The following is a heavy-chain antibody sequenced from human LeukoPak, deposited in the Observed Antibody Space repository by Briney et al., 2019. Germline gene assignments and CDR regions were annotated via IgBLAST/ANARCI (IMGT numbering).Heavy chain of an antibody. CDR2: INPNSGGT. Sequence: ASVKVSFKASGYTFTGYYMHWVRQAPGQGLEWMGWINPNSGGTNYVQKFQGRVTMTRDTSISTAYMELSRLRSDDTAVYYCARVQQQLGLDYWGQGTLVTVSS. CDR3: ARVQQQLGLDY. CDR1: GYTFTGYY. D-gene: IGHD6-13*01. V-gene: IGHV1-2*02. J-gene: IGHJ4*02.